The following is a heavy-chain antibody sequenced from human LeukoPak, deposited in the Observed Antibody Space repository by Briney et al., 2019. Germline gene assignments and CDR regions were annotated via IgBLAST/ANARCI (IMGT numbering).Heavy chain of an antibody. J-gene: IGHJ4*02. Sequence: GASLRLSCAASGFTFSNYAMSWVRQAPGKGLEWVSAITGSGGNTYYADSVKGRFTIPRDNSKNTLYLQMNSLRAEDTAVYYCAKDQQQRWLQYMTWDFDYWGQGTLVTVSS. D-gene: IGHD5-24*01. CDR1: GFTFSNYA. CDR2: ITGSGGNT. CDR3: AKDQQQRWLQYMTWDFDY. V-gene: IGHV3-23*01.